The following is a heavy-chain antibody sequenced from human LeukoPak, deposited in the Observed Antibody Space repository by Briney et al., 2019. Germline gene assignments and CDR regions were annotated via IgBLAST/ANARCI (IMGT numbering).Heavy chain of an antibody. J-gene: IGHJ6*02. Sequence: SETLSLTCAVSGGSISSSNWWNWVRQSPGTGLEWIGEIYHGGSTNYNPSLKSRVTISVDTSKNQFPLKLTSVTAADTAVYYCARDRYDSYPMDVWGQGTTVTVSS. CDR2: IYHGGST. D-gene: IGHD3-3*01. V-gene: IGHV4-4*02. CDR3: ARDRYDSYPMDV. CDR1: GGSISSSNW.